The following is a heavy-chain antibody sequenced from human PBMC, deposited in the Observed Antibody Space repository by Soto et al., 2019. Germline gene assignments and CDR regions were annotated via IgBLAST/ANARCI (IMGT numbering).Heavy chain of an antibody. Sequence: GGSLRLSCVASGFDFNRYSMNWVRQAPGGGLEWISYINSGSTSVFYADSVRGRCTISRDNAKNSLYLQMNSLRAEDTAVYYCTSSTSPDAYWGQGTLVTVSS. D-gene: IGHD2-2*01. CDR2: INSGSTSV. CDR3: TSSTSPDAY. V-gene: IGHV3-48*04. CDR1: GFDFNRYS. J-gene: IGHJ4*02.